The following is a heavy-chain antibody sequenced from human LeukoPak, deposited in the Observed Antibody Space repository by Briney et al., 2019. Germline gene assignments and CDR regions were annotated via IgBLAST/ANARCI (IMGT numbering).Heavy chain of an antibody. CDR3: ARGGLGGEALEV. CDR2: IHSGGTA. V-gene: IGHV3-66*02. Sequence: GGSLRLSCAASVFTVSGHYMSWVRQAPGKGLEWVSVIHSGGTAYYADSVKGRFTISRDNSKNTLFLQLNSLRPEDTALYYCARGGLGGEALEVWGQGTMVTVSS. D-gene: IGHD3-10*01. CDR1: VFTVSGHY. J-gene: IGHJ3*01.